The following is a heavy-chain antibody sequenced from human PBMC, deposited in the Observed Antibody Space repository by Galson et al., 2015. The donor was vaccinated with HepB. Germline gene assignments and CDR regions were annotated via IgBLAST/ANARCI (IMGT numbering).Heavy chain of an antibody. V-gene: IGHV4-59*01. CDR3: ARGSRGPLTAFDP. D-gene: IGHD1-26*01. J-gene: IGHJ5*02. Sequence: SETLSLTCTVSGGSISSYYWSWIRQPPGKGLEWIGYIYYSGSTNYNPSLKSRVTISVDTSKNQFSLKLSSVTAADTAVYYCARGSRGPLTAFDPWGQGTLVTVSS. CDR1: GGSISSYY. CDR2: IYYSGST.